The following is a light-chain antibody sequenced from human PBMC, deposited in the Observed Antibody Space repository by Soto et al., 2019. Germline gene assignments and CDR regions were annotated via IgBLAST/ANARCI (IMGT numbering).Light chain of an antibody. CDR3: QQYDNLLT. J-gene: IGKJ2*01. CDR1: QDISNY. V-gene: IGKV1-33*01. Sequence: DIQMTQSPSSLSASVGDRVTITCQASQDISNYLNWYQQKPGKAPKLLIYDASNLETAVPSRFSGSGSGTDFTFTISSLQPEDIATYYCQQYDNLLTLGQGTKVDIK. CDR2: DAS.